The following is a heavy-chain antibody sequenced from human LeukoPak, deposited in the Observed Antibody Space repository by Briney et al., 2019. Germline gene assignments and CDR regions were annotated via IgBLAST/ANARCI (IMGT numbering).Heavy chain of an antibody. V-gene: IGHV1-69*05. CDR2: LIPTLGST. J-gene: IGHJ1*01. D-gene: IGHD6-13*01. Sequence: ASVKVSCKASGGTLRRYGINWVRQAPGQGLEWMGRLIPTLGSTNYAQKFQGRVTITTDESTTTAYMEVSSLTSEDTAVYYCAGETLAPSGVKYFHHWGQGTLVTVSS. CDR3: AGETLAPSGVKYFHH. CDR1: GGTLRRYG.